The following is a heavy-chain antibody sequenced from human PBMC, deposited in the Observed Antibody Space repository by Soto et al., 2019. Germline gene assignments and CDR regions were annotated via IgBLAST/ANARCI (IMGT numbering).Heavy chain of an antibody. V-gene: IGHV3-21*01. CDR2: ISSSSSYI. Sequence: AGGSLRLSCAASGFTFSSYSMNWVRQAPGKGLEWVSSISSSSSYIYYADSVKGRFTISRDNAKNSLYLQMNSLRAEDTAVYYCATFAKRGAGLMTDYWGQGTLVTVSS. CDR1: GFTFSSYS. J-gene: IGHJ4*02. CDR3: ATFAKRGAGLMTDY.